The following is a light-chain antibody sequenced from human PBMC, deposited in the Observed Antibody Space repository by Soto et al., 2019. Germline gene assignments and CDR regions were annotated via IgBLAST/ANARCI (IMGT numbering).Light chain of an antibody. CDR3: QQYNSYRT. Sequence: DIQMTQSPSTLSASVGDRVTITCRARQSISIWLAWYQQKPGKAPKLLIYDASILESGVPSRFSGSGSGTEFTLTISSLQPDDFATYYCQQYNSYRTFGQGTKVAIK. V-gene: IGKV1-5*01. CDR2: DAS. J-gene: IGKJ1*01. CDR1: QSISIW.